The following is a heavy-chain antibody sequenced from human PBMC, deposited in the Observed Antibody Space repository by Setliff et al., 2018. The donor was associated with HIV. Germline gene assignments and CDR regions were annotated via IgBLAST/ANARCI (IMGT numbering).Heavy chain of an antibody. V-gene: IGHV4-34*01. CDR3: ARVPIYYYYYMDV. Sequence: PSETLSLTCVVYGGSFSAHYWNWIRQPPGKGLEWVGEIKHSGSTNYNPSLKSRVTISVDTSKNQFSLKLSSMTAADTAVYYCARVPIYYYYYMDVWGKGTTVTVSS. CDR2: IKHSGST. CDR1: GGSFSAHY. J-gene: IGHJ6*03.